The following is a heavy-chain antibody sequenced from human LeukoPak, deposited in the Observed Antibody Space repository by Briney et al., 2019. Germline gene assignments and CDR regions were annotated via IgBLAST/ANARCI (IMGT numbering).Heavy chain of an antibody. CDR1: GGSMSNKY. Sequence: SETLSLTCRVSGGSMSNKYWSWIRQPPGKGLEWIGYMSDSGTTKQNPALKSRVTISLDTSKNQLSLMLSSVTAADTAVYYCATHDSNGYYPYYFAYWGQGTVVTVSS. CDR2: MSDSGTT. V-gene: IGHV4-59*08. D-gene: IGHD3-3*01. CDR3: ATHDSNGYYPYYFAY. J-gene: IGHJ4*02.